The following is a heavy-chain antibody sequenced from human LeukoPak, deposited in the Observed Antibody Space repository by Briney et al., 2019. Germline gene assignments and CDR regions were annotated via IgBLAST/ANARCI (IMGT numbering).Heavy chain of an antibody. V-gene: IGHV4-39*07. D-gene: IGHD3-10*01. CDR3: ASRRRMVRGVSRGSPMDV. CDR2: IYYSGST. J-gene: IGHJ6*03. Sequence: SETLSLTCTVSGGSISSSSYYWGWIRQPPGKGLEWIGSIYYSGSTYYNPSLKSRVTISVDTSKNQFSLKLSSVTAADTAVYYCASRRRMVRGVSRGSPMDVWGKGTTVTVSS. CDR1: GGSISSSSYY.